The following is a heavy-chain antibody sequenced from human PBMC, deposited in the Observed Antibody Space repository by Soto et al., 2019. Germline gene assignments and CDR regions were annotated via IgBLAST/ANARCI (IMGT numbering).Heavy chain of an antibody. J-gene: IGHJ4*02. V-gene: IGHV3-74*01. CDR1: GFTFSSYW. CDR2: INSDGSST. CDR3: ASSARGIYGDYN. D-gene: IGHD4-17*01. Sequence: EVQLVESGGGLVQPGGSLRLSWEASGFTFSSYWIHWVRKVPGKGLVWVSRINSDGSSTNYADSVKGRFTISRDNAKNTVYLQMNSLRAEDTAVYYCASSARGIYGDYNWGQGTLVTVSS.